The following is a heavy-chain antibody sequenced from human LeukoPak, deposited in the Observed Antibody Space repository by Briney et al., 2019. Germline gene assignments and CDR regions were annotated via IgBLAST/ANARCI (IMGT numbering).Heavy chain of an antibody. CDR2: IIAYNGNA. J-gene: IGHJ4*02. Sequence: GASVKVSRKASGYTFTSYGISWVRQAPGQGLEWMGWIIAYNGNANYAQKLQGRVTITTDTSTSTAYMALRSLRSDDKAVYYCARDALLKWELPGVWGQGTLVPVS. V-gene: IGHV1-18*01. CDR1: GYTFTSYG. CDR3: ARDALLKWELPGV. D-gene: IGHD1-26*01.